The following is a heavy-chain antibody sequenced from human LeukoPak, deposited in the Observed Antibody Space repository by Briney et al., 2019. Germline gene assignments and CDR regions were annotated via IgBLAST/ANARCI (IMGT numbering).Heavy chain of an antibody. Sequence: SETLSLTCAVYGGSFSGYYWSWIRQPPGKGLEWIGEINHSGSTNYNPSLKSRVTISVDTSKNQFSLKLSSVTAADTAVYYCARVGITMVRGVIIRYYYYYYMDVWSKGTTVTVSS. CDR1: GGSFSGYY. CDR3: ARVGITMVRGVIIRYYYYYYMDV. CDR2: INHSGST. J-gene: IGHJ6*03. D-gene: IGHD3-10*01. V-gene: IGHV4-34*01.